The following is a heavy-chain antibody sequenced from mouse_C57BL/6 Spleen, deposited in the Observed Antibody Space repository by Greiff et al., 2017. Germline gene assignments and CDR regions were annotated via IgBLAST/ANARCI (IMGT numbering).Heavy chain of an antibody. CDR1: GYTFTSYW. J-gene: IGHJ2*01. CDR3: SRGGKD. Sequence: VQLQQPGAELVMPGASVKLSCKASGYTFTSYWMHWVKQRPGQGLEWIGEIDPSDSYTNYNQKFKGKSTLTVDKSSSTAYMQLSSLTSEDSAVYYCSRGGKDWGKGATLTVSS. CDR2: IDPSDSYT. V-gene: IGHV1-69*01.